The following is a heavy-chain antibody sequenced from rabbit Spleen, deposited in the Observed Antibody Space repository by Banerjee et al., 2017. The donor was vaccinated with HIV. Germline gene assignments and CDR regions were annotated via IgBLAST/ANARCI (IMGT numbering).Heavy chain of an antibody. CDR2: INAITGKA. CDR3: ARDLDAVIGWNFGW. D-gene: IGHD1-1*01. V-gene: IGHV1S45*01. CDR1: GFSFSSNW. J-gene: IGHJ4*01. Sequence: LEESGGGLVKPGGTLTLTCTASGFSFSSNWICWVRQAPGKGLEWIACINAITGKAVYATWAKGRFTFSKTSSTTVTLQMTSLTAADTATYFCARDLDAVIGWNFGWWGPGTLVTVS.